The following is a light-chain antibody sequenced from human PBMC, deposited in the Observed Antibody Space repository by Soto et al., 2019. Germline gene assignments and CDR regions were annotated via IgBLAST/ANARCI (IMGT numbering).Light chain of an antibody. Sequence: QSVLTQPASVSGSPGQSVTISCTGTSSDVGSYNLVSWYQQHPGKAPKLMIYEGSKRHSGVSNRFSGSKSGNTASLTISGLQAEDEADYCCCSYAGSRVFGGGTKLTVL. V-gene: IGLV2-23*01. CDR2: EGS. CDR3: CSYAGSRV. CDR1: SSDVGSYNL. J-gene: IGLJ3*02.